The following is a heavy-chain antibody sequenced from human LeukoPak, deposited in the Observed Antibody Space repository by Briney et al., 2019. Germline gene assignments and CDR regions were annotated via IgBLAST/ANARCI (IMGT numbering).Heavy chain of an antibody. CDR1: GFTFGDYA. J-gene: IGHJ4*02. V-gene: IGHV3-49*05. CDR2: IRIKAYGETT. D-gene: IGHD3-9*01. CDR3: TRGAFYDVLIPFDY. Sequence: KSGGSLRLSCTASGFTFGDYAMSWFRQAPGKGLEWVGFIRIKAYGETTEYAASVKGRFTISRDDSKSIAYLQMNSLKTEDTAVYYCTRGAFYDVLIPFDYWGQGTLVTVSS.